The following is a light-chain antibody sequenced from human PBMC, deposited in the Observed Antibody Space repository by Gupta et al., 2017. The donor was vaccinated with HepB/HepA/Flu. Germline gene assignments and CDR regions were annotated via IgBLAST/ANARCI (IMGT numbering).Light chain of an antibody. CDR1: QDISNY. J-gene: IGKJ4*01. CDR2: DAS. V-gene: IGKV1-33*01. Sequence: DIQMTQSPSSLSASVGDRVTITCQASQDISNYLNWYQQKPGKAPKLLIYDASNLETGVPSRFSGSGYGTDFTFTSSRRQPEDIANYYGQQDDNLHSFGGGTKVEIK. CDR3: QQDDNLHS.